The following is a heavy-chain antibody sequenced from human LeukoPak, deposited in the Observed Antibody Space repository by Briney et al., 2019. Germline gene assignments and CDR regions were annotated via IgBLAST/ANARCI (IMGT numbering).Heavy chain of an antibody. V-gene: IGHV3-7*01. J-gene: IGHJ4*02. CDR1: GFTLSSYW. D-gene: IGHD1-26*01. CDR3: VRDDGATKPC. Sequence: QPGGSLILSCAASGFTLSSYWMSWVRPAPGKGLEGVANIKRDGSEKYYVDSVKGRFTISRDNAKNSLYLQMNSLRVEDTAVYYCVRDDGATKPCWGQGTLVTVSS. CDR2: IKRDGSEK.